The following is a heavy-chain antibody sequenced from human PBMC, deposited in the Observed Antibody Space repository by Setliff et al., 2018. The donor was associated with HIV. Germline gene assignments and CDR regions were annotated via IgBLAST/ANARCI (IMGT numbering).Heavy chain of an antibody. CDR3: ARAYGVLTGYFVY. V-gene: IGHV1-18*01. D-gene: IGHD3-9*01. CDR1: GYSFTNLG. Sequence: ASVKVSCKASGYSFTNLGLNWVRQAPGQGLEWMGWISVYNGNTNFAQKLQDRVTMTTDTSTSTAYMELRSLRSDDTAVYYCARAYGVLTGYFVYWGLGTLVPVST. J-gene: IGHJ4*02. CDR2: ISVYNGNT.